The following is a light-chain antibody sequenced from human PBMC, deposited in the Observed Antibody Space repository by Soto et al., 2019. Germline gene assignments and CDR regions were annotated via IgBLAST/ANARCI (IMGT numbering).Light chain of an antibody. CDR3: QQYNDWPLT. CDR2: GAF. CDR1: QSINNN. V-gene: IGKV3-15*01. J-gene: IGKJ1*01. Sequence: EIVMTQSPATLSVSPGDRATLSFRSSQSINNNLAWYQQKPGQAPSLLIYGAFTRATGIPARFSGTGSGTEFTLTISSLQSEDFALYYCQQYNDWPLTFGQGTKV.